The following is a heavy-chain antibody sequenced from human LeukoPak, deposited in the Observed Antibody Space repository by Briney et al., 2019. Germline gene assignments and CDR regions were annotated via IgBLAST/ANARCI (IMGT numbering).Heavy chain of an antibody. D-gene: IGHD3-3*01. CDR3: ARDYTIFGVVDDY. CDR1: GFTVSSNY. Sequence: GGSLRLSCSASGFTVSSNYMSWVRQAPGKGLEWVSVIYSGGSTYYADSVKGRFTISRDNSKNTLYLQMNSLRAEDTAVYYCARDYTIFGVVDDYWGQGTLVTVSS. J-gene: IGHJ4*02. CDR2: IYSGGST. V-gene: IGHV3-66*02.